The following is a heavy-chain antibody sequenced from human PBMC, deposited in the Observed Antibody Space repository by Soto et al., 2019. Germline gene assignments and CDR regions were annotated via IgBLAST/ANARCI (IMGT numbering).Heavy chain of an antibody. CDR1: GFTFSSYS. CDR3: ERDGPGYYGSSGYYVPSTFDI. V-gene: IGHV3-21*01. D-gene: IGHD3-22*01. J-gene: IGHJ3*02. CDR2: ISSSSSYI. Sequence: PGGSLRLSCAASGFTFSSYSMNWVRQAPGKGLEWVSSISSSSSYIYYADSVKGRFTISRDNAKNSLYLQMNSLRAEDTAVYYCERDGPGYYGSSGYYVPSTFDIWGQGTMVTVSS.